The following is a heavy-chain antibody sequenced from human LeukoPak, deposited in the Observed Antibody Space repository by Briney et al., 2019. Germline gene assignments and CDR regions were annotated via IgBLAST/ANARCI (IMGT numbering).Heavy chain of an antibody. Sequence: ASVKVSCKASGYAFTGYYMHWVRQAPGQGLEWMGWINPNGGGTNYAQKFQGRVTMTGDTSISTAYMELSSLRSDDAAVYYCARAGGGCDYWGQGTLVTVSS. CDR2: INPNGGGT. D-gene: IGHD6-19*01. CDR1: GYAFTGYY. J-gene: IGHJ4*02. CDR3: ARAGGGCDY. V-gene: IGHV1-2*02.